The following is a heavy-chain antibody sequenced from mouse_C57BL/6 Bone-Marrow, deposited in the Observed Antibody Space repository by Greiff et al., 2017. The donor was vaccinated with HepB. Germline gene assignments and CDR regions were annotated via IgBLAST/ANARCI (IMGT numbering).Heavy chain of an antibody. CDR2: IDPSDSYT. D-gene: IGHD1-1*01. V-gene: IGHV1-59*01. CDR3: ARGGSYYGSSYPLYAMDY. Sequence: QVQLQQPGAELVRPGTSVKLSCKASGYTFTSYWMHWVKQRPGQGLEWIGVIDPSDSYTNYNQKFKGKATLTVDTSSSTPYMQLSSLTSEDSAVYYCARGGSYYGSSYPLYAMDYWGQGTSVTVSS. CDR1: GYTFTSYW. J-gene: IGHJ4*01.